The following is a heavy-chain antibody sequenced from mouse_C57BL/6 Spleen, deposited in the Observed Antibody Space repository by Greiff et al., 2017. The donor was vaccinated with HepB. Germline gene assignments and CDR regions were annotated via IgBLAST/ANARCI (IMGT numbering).Heavy chain of an antibody. Sequence: EVQLVESGGGLVKPGGSLKLSCAASGFTFSDYGMHWVRQAPEKGLEWVAYIGSGSSTIYYADTVKGRFTISRDNATTTLYLQMTSLTSEDTAMYYCARRGNYYYDAMDYWGQGTSVTVSS. CDR3: ARRGNYYYDAMDY. D-gene: IGHD2-1*01. J-gene: IGHJ4*01. V-gene: IGHV5-17*01. CDR2: IGSGSSTI. CDR1: GFTFSDYG.